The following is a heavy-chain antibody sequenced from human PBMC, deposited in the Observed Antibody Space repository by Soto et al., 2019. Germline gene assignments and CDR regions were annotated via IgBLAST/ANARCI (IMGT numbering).Heavy chain of an antibody. Sequence: QVQLVQSGAEVKKPGSSVKVSCKASGGTFSSYAISWVRQAPGQGLEWMGGIIPIVGTANYAQKFQGRVTITADKSTSTAYMELSSLRSEDTAVYYCARDSVATTTYYYYGMDVWGQGTTVTVSS. CDR1: GGTFSSYA. CDR3: ARDSVATTTYYYYGMDV. J-gene: IGHJ6*02. V-gene: IGHV1-69*06. D-gene: IGHD5-12*01. CDR2: IIPIVGTA.